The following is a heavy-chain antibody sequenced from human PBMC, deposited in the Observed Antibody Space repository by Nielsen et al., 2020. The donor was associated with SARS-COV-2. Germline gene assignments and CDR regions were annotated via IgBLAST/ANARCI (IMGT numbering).Heavy chain of an antibody. J-gene: IGHJ6*02. CDR2: IWYDGSNK. CDR3: ARDGSQNFWSGYYTGFYYYGMDV. CDR1: GFTFSSYG. D-gene: IGHD3-3*01. V-gene: IGHV3-33*01. Sequence: GGSLRLSCAASGFTFSSYGMHWVRQAPGKGLEWVAVIWYDGSNKYYADSVKGRFTISRDNSKNTLYLQMNSLRAEDTAVYYCARDGSQNFWSGYYTGFYYYGMDVWGQGTTVTVSS.